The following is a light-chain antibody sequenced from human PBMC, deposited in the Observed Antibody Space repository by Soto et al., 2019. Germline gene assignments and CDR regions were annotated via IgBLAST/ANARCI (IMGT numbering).Light chain of an antibody. CDR2: SNN. J-gene: IGLJ3*02. Sequence: QLVLTQPPSASGTPGQRVTISCSGSSSNIGSNTVNWYQQLPGTAPKHLIFSNNQRPSGVPDRFSGSKSGTSASLAISGLQPEDEADYYCCSYAGGGTWVFGGGTKLTVL. CDR3: CSYAGGGTWV. CDR1: SSNIGSNT. V-gene: IGLV1-44*01.